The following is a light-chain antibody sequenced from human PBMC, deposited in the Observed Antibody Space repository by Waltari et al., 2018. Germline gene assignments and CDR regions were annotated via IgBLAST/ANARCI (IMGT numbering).Light chain of an antibody. CDR2: INSDGSQ. Sequence: QLVVTQSSSASASLGGSVKLTCTLDSGHSHNIIAWLQQQPEKGPRYLMKINSDGSQSKGDDIPYCFSGSCSGAERHLTISSLQAEDEGDYCCQTGGHGTWVFGGGTKLTVL. J-gene: IGLJ3*02. CDR3: QTGGHGTWV. CDR1: SGHSHNI. V-gene: IGLV4-69*01.